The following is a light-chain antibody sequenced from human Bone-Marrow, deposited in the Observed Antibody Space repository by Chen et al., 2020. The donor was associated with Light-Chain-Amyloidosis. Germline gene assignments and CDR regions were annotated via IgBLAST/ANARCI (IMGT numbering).Light chain of an antibody. Sequence: SYVLNPPSSALVAPGQAATIACGGNNIGYTSVHWYQQTPGQAPLLVVYDDSERPSGIPERLSGSNSGNTATLTISRVEAGDEADYYCQVWDRSSDRPVFGGGTKLTVL. J-gene: IGLJ3*02. CDR2: DDS. CDR1: NIGYTS. V-gene: IGLV3-21*02. CDR3: QVWDRSSDRPV.